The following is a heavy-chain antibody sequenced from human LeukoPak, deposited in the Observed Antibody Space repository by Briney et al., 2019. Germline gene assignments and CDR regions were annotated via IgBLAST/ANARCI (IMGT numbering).Heavy chain of an antibody. V-gene: IGHV3-74*01. Sequence: GGSLRLSCAASGNYWMHWVRQAPGKGLVWVSHINSDGSWTSYADSVKGRFTISKDNAKNTVYLQMNNLRAEDTAIYYCVSFYETYWGRGTLVTVSS. CDR1: GNYW. CDR2: INSDGSWT. J-gene: IGHJ4*02. D-gene: IGHD2-2*01. CDR3: VSFYETY.